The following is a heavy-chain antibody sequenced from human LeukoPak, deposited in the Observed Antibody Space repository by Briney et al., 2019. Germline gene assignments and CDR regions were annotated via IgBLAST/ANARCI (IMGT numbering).Heavy chain of an antibody. J-gene: IGHJ4*02. V-gene: IGHV3-23*01. CDR3: AKLVRYDFWSGVFGY. CDR2: ISGSGGST. D-gene: IGHD3-3*01. CDR1: GFTFSSYA. Sequence: GGSLRLSCAASGFTFSSYAMSWVRQAPGKGLEWVSAISGSGGSTYYADSVKGRFTISRDNSKNTLYLQMNSLRAEDTAVYYCAKLVRYDFWSGVFGYWGQGTLVTVSS.